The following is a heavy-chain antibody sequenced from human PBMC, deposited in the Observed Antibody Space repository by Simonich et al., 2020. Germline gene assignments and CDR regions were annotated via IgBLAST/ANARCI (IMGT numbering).Heavy chain of an antibody. Sequence: QVQLVQSGAEVKKPGASVKVSCKASGYTFTGYYMRWVRQAPGQGLEWMGWINPNSGGTNYAQKFQGRVTRTRDTSISTAYMERSRLRSDDTAVYYCARGALTGDYYYMDVWGKGTTVTVSS. CDR2: INPNSGGT. D-gene: IGHD7-27*01. CDR1: GYTFTGYY. V-gene: IGHV1-2*02. J-gene: IGHJ6*03. CDR3: ARGALTGDYYYMDV.